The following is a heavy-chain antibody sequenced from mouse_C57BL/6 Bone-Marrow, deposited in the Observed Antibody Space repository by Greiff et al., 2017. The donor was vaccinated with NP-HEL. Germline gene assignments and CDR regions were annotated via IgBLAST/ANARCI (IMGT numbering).Heavy chain of an antibody. CDR3: ARGGGTDYYGSSYPYWYFDG. D-gene: IGHD1-1*01. J-gene: IGHJ1*03. Sequence: EVKLMESGPGLVKPSQSLSLTCSVTGYSITSGYYWNWIRQLPGNNLEWMGYISYDGRNNYNPSLTNRISITRDPSKNQYFRKLNSVTTEDTATYYCARGGGTDYYGSSYPYWYFDGWGTGTTVTVSS. V-gene: IGHV3-6*01. CDR2: ISYDGRN. CDR1: GYSITSGYY.